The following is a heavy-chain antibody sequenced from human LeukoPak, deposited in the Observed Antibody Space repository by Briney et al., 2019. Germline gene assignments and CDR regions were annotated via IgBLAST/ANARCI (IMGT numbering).Heavy chain of an antibody. CDR3: ASGGVTGGAAFDI. J-gene: IGHJ3*02. CDR1: GGSISSYY. CDR2: IYYSGST. Sequence: SETLSLTCTVSGGSISSYYWSWIRQPPGKGLEWIGYIYYSGSTNYNPSLKSRVTISVDTSKNQFSLKLSSVTAADTAVYYCASGGVTGGAAFDIWGQGTMVTVSS. V-gene: IGHV4-59*01. D-gene: IGHD3-16*01.